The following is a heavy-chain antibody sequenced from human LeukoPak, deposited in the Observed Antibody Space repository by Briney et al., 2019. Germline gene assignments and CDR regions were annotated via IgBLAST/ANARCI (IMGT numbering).Heavy chain of an antibody. CDR1: GDSISTTSYF. J-gene: IGHJ6*03. CDR3: ARSYYYMDV. Sequence: PSETLSLTCTVSGDSISTTSYFWAWIRQPPGEGLEWIGSIYYSGTTYFNSSLKSRVTISVDTSKNQFSLKLSSVTAADTAVYYCARSYYYMDVWGKGTTVTISS. V-gene: IGHV4-39*01. CDR2: IYYSGTT.